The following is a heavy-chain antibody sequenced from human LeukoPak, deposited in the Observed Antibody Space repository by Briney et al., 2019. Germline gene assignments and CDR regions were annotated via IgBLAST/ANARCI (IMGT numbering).Heavy chain of an antibody. CDR3: PHTVTGRGNPVFDY. CDR2: IYWDDDK. D-gene: IGHD3-10*01. CDR1: GFSLSTSGVG. V-gene: IGHV2-5*02. J-gene: IGHJ4*02. Sequence: SGPTLVKPTQTLTLTCTFSGFSLSTSGVGVGWIRQPPGKALECLALIYWDDDKRYSPSLKSRLTIIKDTSKNQVVLTMTNMDPVDTTTYYCPHTVTGRGNPVFDYGGQGTLVTVSS.